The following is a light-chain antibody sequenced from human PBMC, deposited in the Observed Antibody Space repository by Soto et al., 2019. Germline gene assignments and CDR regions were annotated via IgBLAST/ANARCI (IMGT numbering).Light chain of an antibody. J-gene: IGKJ4*01. Sequence: DIVMTQSPDSLAVSLGDRATINCKSSQSVLYNSNNKNFLAWYQQKLGQPPKLLIYWASTRESGVPDRFSGSGSGTDFTLTISSLQAEDVAVYYCQQYYGSPVTFGGGTKVDIK. CDR2: WAS. CDR1: QSVLYNSNNKNF. CDR3: QQYYGSPVT. V-gene: IGKV4-1*01.